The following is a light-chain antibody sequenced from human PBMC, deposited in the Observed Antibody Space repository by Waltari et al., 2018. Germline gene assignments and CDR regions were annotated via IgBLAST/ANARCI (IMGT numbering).Light chain of an antibody. CDR2: DSS. J-gene: IGKJ4*01. Sequence: EIVLTQSPATLSLSPGERATLYCRASQSIDNFLAWYQQKPCQAPRLLIYDSSNRATDIPARFSGSGSGTDFTLTISSLEPEDFAVYYCQQRSGWPPTFGGGTKVDI. V-gene: IGKV3-11*01. CDR3: QQRSGWPPT. CDR1: QSIDNF.